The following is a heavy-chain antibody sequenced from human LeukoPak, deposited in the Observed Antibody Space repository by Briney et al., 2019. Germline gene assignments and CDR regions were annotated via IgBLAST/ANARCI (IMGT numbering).Heavy chain of an antibody. CDR3: ARVYYDFWSGYEYDTFDI. V-gene: IGHV1-18*01. Sequence: ASVKVSCKASGYTFTSYGISWVRQAPGQGLEWMGWISAHNGNTNYAQKLQGRVTMTTDTSTSTAYMELRSLRSDDTAVYYCARVYYDFWSGYEYDTFDIWGQGTMVTVSS. CDR2: ISAHNGNT. CDR1: GYTFTSYG. J-gene: IGHJ3*02. D-gene: IGHD3-3*01.